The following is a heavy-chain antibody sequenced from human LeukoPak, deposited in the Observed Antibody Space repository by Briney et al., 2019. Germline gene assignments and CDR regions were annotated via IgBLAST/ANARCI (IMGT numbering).Heavy chain of an antibody. D-gene: IGHD1-26*01. CDR3: ARHQQGVGAIIDY. V-gene: IGHV4-39*01. CDR1: GGSISCSSYY. J-gene: IGHJ4*02. Sequence: SETLSLTCTVSGGSISCSSYYWGWIRQPPGKGLEWIGSIYYSGSTYYNPSLKSRVTISVDTSKNQFSLKLSSVTAADTAVYYCARHQQGVGAIIDYWGQGTLVTVSS. CDR2: IYYSGST.